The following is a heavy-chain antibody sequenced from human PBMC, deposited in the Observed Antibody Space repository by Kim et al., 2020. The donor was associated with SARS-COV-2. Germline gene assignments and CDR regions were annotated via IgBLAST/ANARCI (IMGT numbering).Heavy chain of an antibody. J-gene: IGHJ4*02. V-gene: IGHV1-8*01. CDR1: GYTFTSYD. Sequence: ASVKVSCKASGYTFTSYDINWVRQATGQGLEWMGWMNPNSGNTGYAQKFQGRVTMTRNTSISTAYMELSSLRSEDTAVYYCARGPVFRAIFGVVNTYFDYWGQGTLVTVSS. CDR2: MNPNSGNT. D-gene: IGHD3-3*01. CDR3: ARGPVFRAIFGVVNTYFDY.